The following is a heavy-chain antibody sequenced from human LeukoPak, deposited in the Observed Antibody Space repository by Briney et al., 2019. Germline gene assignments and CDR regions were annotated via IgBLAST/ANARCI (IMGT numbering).Heavy chain of an antibody. V-gene: IGHV3-7*01. CDR1: GFTFSNYW. D-gene: IGHD3-22*01. CDR2: IKTDGSEK. CDR3: ATYSSLNRREFQY. J-gene: IGHJ1*01. Sequence: GGSLRLSGEGDGFTFSNYWMGWVRQAPGKGLQWMANIKTDGSEKYYVDSVKGRFTITRDNAKNSLYMQMNSLRAEDTAVYYCATYSSLNRREFQYWGQGTLLTVSS.